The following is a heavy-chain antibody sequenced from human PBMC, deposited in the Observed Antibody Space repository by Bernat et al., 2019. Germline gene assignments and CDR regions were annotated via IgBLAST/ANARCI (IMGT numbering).Heavy chain of an antibody. V-gene: IGHV3-23*01. CDR1: GFTFSSYA. D-gene: IGHD3-9*01. J-gene: IGHJ4*02. CDR2: ISGSGGST. Sequence: EVQLLESGGGLVQPGGSLRLSCAASGFTFSSYAMSWVRQAPGKGLEWVSAISGSGGSTYYADSVKGRFTISRDNSKNTLYLQMNSLRAEDTAVYYCAKARTVLRYFDWLTSFDYWGQGTLVTVSS. CDR3: AKARTVLRYFDWLTSFDY.